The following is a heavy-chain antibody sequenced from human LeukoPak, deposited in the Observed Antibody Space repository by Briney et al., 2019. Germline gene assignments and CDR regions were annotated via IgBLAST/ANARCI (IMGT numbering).Heavy chain of an antibody. Sequence: GESLQISSKGSGYSFTSYCIGWVLQMPGKGLEWMGIFYPDDSDTRYNPSFQGQVTISAAKSISTAYLQWSSLKASDTAMYYCARRKKDYFVCRVQGSLVTVSS. J-gene: IGHJ4*02. CDR3: ARRKKDYFVC. CDR2: FYPDDSDT. CDR1: GYSFTSYC. V-gene: IGHV5-51*01.